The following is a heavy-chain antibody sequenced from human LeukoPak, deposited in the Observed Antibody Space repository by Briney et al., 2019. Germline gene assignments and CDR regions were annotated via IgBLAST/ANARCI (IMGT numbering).Heavy chain of an antibody. D-gene: IGHD6-6*01. CDR1: GYTFTSYD. CDR3: ARTCIAARRSDDWFDP. J-gene: IGHJ5*02. V-gene: IGHV1-8*01. Sequence: ASVKVSCKASGYTFTSYDINWVRQATGQGLEWMGWMNPNSGNTGYAQKFQGRDTMTRNTSISTAYMELSSLRSEDTAVYYCARTCIAARRSDDWFDPWGQGTLVTVSS. CDR2: MNPNSGNT.